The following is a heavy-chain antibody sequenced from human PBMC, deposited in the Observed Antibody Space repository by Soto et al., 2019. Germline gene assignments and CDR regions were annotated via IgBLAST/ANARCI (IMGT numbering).Heavy chain of an antibody. CDR1: GGSISSGDYY. J-gene: IGHJ5*02. D-gene: IGHD3-22*01. V-gene: IGHV4-30-4*01. Sequence: PSEPLSLTCTVSGGSISSGDYYRSWIRQPPGKGLEWIGYIYYSGSTYYNPSLKSRVTISVDTSKNQFSLKLSSVTAADTAVYYCARDQYYYDSSGYNWFDPWGQGTLVT. CDR2: IYYSGST. CDR3: ARDQYYYDSSGYNWFDP.